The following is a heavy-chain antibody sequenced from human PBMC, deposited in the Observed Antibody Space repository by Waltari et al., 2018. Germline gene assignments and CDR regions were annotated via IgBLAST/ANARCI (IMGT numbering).Heavy chain of an antibody. J-gene: IGHJ5*02. CDR3: ATEILQYSSGWYYWFDP. V-gene: IGHV4-39*02. D-gene: IGHD6-19*01. CDR2: IYYSGST. CDR1: GGSISSSSYY. Sequence: QLQLQESGPGLVKPSETLSLTCTVSGGSISSSSYYWGWIRQPPGKGLEWIGSIYYSGSTYYNPYLKSRVTISVDTSKNQFSLKLSSVTAADTAVYYCATEILQYSSGWYYWFDPWGQGTLVTVSS.